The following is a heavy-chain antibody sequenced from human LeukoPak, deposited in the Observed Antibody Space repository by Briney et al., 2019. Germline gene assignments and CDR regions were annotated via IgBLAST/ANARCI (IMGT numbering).Heavy chain of an antibody. CDR1: GFTFNTYA. CDR3: TRPHVDGGYYYHQY. V-gene: IGHV3-23*01. CDR2: VIGSGKST. D-gene: IGHD3-22*01. J-gene: IGHJ4*02. Sequence: GGSLRLSCAASGFTFNTYAMSWVRQAPGKGLEWVSGVIGSGKSTFYADSVKGRFTISRDNSRNTLYLQMNSLRVEDTAVYYCTRPHVDGGYYYHQYWGQGTLVTVSS.